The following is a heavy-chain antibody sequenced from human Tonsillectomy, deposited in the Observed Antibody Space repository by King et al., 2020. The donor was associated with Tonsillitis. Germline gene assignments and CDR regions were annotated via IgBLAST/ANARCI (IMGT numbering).Heavy chain of an antibody. Sequence: QLQESGPGLVKPSQTLSLTCTVSGDSINNDDYYWSWVRQSPGRGLEWLGYILHSGSTYYSPALKSRLTMSVETSKSQFSLRLSSVTAADTAVYYFAREVVVWGQGTLVTVSS. CDR1: GDSINNDDYY. CDR3: AREVVV. D-gene: IGHD2-15*01. J-gene: IGHJ4*02. V-gene: IGHV4-30-4*01. CDR2: ILHSGST.